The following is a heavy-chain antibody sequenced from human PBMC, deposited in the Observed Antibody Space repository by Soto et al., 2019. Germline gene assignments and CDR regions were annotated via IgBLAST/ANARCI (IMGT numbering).Heavy chain of an antibody. CDR2: IYYSGST. D-gene: IGHD6-19*01. V-gene: IGHV4-59*08. CDR3: ARRARSGWWEKFDY. J-gene: IGHJ4*02. Sequence: SETLSLTCTVSGGSISSYYWSWIRQPPGKGLEWIGYIYYSGSTNYNPSLKSRVTISVDTSKNQFSLKLSSVTAADTAVYYCARRARSGWWEKFDYRGQGTLVTVSS. CDR1: GGSISSYY.